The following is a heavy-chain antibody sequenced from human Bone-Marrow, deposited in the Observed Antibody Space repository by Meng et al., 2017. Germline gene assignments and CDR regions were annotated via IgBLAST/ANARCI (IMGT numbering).Heavy chain of an antibody. CDR3: ARTYGDYCFDY. V-gene: IGHV1-69*01. CDR1: GGTLSSYA. J-gene: IGHJ4*02. Sequence: HGQVVASWGEVKKPGSSLKVACEASGGTLSSYAISWVRQAPGQGLEWMGGIIPIFGTANYAQKFQGRVTITADESTSTAYMELSSLRSEDTAVYYCARTYGDYCFDYWGQGTLVTVSS. D-gene: IGHD4-17*01. CDR2: IIPIFGTA.